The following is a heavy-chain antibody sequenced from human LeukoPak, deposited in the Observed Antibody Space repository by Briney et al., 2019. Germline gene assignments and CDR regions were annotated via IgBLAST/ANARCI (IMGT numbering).Heavy chain of an antibody. CDR2: INPNSGGT. CDR1: GYTFTGYY. CDR3: ARDVSSGYPPPDGFQH. D-gene: IGHD3-22*01. J-gene: IGHJ1*01. V-gene: IGHV1-2*02. Sequence: ASVKVSCKASGYTFTGYYMHWVRQAPGQGLEWMGWINPNSGGTNYAQKFQGRVTMTRDTSISTAYMELSRLRSDDTAVYYCARDVSSGYPPPDGFQHWGQGTLVTVSS.